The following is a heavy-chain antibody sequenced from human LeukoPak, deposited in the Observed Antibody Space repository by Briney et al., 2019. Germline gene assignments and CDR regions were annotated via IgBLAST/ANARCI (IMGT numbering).Heavy chain of an antibody. Sequence: SETLSLTCTVSGGSMSSYYWSWIRQPPGKGLEWIGYIYYSGSTNYNPSLKSRVTISVDTSKNQFSLKLSSVTAADTAVYYCARGRVAVAAPDYWGQGTLVTVSS. V-gene: IGHV4-59*12. CDR3: ARGRVAVAAPDY. D-gene: IGHD6-19*01. J-gene: IGHJ4*02. CDR2: IYYSGST. CDR1: GGSMSSYY.